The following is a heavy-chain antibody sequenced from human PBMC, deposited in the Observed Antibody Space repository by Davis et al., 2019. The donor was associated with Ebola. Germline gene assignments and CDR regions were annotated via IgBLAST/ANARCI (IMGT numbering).Heavy chain of an antibody. CDR1: GFTFSSYA. J-gene: IGHJ3*02. V-gene: IGHV3-30-3*01. D-gene: IGHD3-10*01. CDR3: ARDLSGPITMVRGVIITDDAFDI. CDR2: ISYDGSNK. Sequence: GESLKISCAASGFTFSSYAMHWVRQAPGKGLEWVAVISYDGSNKYYADSVKGRFTISRDNSKNTLYLQMNSLRAEDTAVYYCARDLSGPITMVRGVIITDDAFDIWGQGTMVTVSS.